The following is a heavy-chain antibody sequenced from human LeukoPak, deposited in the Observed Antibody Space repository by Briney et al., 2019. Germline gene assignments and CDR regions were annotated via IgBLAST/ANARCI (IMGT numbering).Heavy chain of an antibody. V-gene: IGHV4-34*01. CDR3: ARLGCGGDCYSGGHWFDP. D-gene: IGHD2-21*02. J-gene: IGHJ5*02. CDR2: INHSGST. CDR1: GGSFSGYY. Sequence: SETLSLTCAVYGGSFSGYYWSWIRQPPGKGLEWIGEINHSGSTNYNPSLKSRVTISVDTSKNQFSLKLSSVTAADTAVYYCARLGCGGDCYSGGHWFDPWGQGTLVTVSS.